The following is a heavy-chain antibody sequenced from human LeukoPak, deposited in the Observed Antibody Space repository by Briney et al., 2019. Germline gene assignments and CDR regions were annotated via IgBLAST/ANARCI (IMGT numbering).Heavy chain of an antibody. V-gene: IGHV3-23*01. Sequence: GGSLRLSCAASGFTFNSYAMNWVRQAPGRGLEWVSAISGSGHSTYYADSVKGRFSTSRDNSKNTLYLQMNSLRAEDTAIYYCAKVRMITMIAYDAFDIWGQGSMVTVSS. J-gene: IGHJ3*02. CDR1: GFTFNSYA. CDR2: ISGSGHST. CDR3: AKVRMITMIAYDAFDI. D-gene: IGHD3-22*01.